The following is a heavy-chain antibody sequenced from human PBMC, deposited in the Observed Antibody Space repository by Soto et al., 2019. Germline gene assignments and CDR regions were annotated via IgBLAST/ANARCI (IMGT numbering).Heavy chain of an antibody. V-gene: IGHV3-53*01. CDR1: GFTVSSNY. D-gene: IGHD2-15*01. J-gene: IGHJ6*04. Sequence: PGGSLRLSCAASGFTVSSNYMSWVRQAPGKGLEWVSVIYSGGSTYYADSVKGRFTISRDNSKNTLYLQMNSLRAEDTAVYYCARDPRGYCSGGSCDPYYYYGMDVWGKGTTVTVSS. CDR3: ARDPRGYCSGGSCDPYYYYGMDV. CDR2: IYSGGST.